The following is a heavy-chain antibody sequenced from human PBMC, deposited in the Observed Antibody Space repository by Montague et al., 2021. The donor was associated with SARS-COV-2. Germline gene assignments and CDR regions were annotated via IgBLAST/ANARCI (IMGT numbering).Heavy chain of an antibody. V-gene: IGHV3-9*01. CDR1: GFTFGDYA. Sequence: SLRLSCAASGFTFGDYALHWVRQAPGKGLEWVSAISWNSGYIDYAGSVEGRFTISRDNDRYSLYLEMSSLGAEDTALYYCAKGAAKTFYYNGMDVWGQGTTVTVSS. J-gene: IGHJ6*02. D-gene: IGHD6-25*01. CDR3: AKGAAKTFYYNGMDV. CDR2: ISWNSGYI.